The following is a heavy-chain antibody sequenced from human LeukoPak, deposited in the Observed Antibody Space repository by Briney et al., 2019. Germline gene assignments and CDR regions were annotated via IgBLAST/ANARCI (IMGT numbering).Heavy chain of an antibody. Sequence: PGGSLRLSCAASGFTFSNYWMSWVRQAPGKGLEWVANIKQDGSENYYVESVKGRFTISRDNAKNSLFLQVNSLRVEDTAVYYCARDREAYCGVDPPDYWGQGTLVTVSS. CDR1: GFTFSNYW. CDR2: IKQDGSEN. D-gene: IGHD2-21*02. V-gene: IGHV3-7*01. CDR3: ARDREAYCGVDPPDY. J-gene: IGHJ4*02.